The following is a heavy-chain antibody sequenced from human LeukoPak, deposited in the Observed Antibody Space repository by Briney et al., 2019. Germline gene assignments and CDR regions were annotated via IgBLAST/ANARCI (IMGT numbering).Heavy chain of an antibody. D-gene: IGHD4-17*01. CDR2: INSDGSST. CDR1: GFTFSSYW. V-gene: IGHV3-74*01. J-gene: IGHJ5*02. Sequence: GGSLRLSCAASGFTFSSYWMHWVRQAPGKGLVWVSRINSDGSSTSYADSVKGRFTISRDNAKNTLYLQMNSLRAEDTAVYYCARDRNSYDYGDKESWGGDNPDWFDPWGQGTLVTVSS. CDR3: ARDRNSYDYGDKESWGGDNPDWFDP.